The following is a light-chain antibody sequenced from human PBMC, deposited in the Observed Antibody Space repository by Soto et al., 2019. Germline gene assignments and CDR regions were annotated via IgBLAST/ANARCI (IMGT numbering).Light chain of an antibody. CDR1: QSVSTY. Sequence: EIVLTQSPATLSLSPGERATLSCRASQSVSTYLAWYQQKPGQAPRLLIYEASNRATGIPARFSGSGSGTEFTLTISSLDPEDFAVYYGQQRSSWPLTFGGGTTVEI. CDR3: QQRSSWPLT. CDR2: EAS. J-gene: IGKJ4*01. V-gene: IGKV3-11*01.